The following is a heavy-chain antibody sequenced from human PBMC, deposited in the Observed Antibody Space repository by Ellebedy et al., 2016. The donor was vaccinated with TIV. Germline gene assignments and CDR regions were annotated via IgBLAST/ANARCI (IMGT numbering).Heavy chain of an antibody. CDR1: GGSIRSDY. J-gene: IGHJ4*02. Sequence: SETLSLTCTVSGGSIRSDYWSWIRQPPGKRLEWIGYMYNSGNTYYSPSLRSRVTISVDTSKNQFSLSLNSVTAADTAVYYCARESSSGHVAFWGQGTLVTVSS. D-gene: IGHD6-19*01. CDR2: MYNSGNT. CDR3: ARESSSGHVAF. V-gene: IGHV4-59*01.